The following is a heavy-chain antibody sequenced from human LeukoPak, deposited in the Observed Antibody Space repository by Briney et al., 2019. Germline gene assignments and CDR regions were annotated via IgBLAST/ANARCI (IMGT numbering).Heavy chain of an antibody. CDR3: AKDRGVVPAAMEASYFDY. D-gene: IGHD2-2*01. CDR1: GFTFSSYG. Sequence: GGSLRLSCAASGFTFSSYGMHWVRQAPGKGLEWVAVISYDGNNKYYADSVQGRFTISRDNSKNTLYLQMNSLRAEDTAVYYCAKDRGVVPAAMEASYFDYWGRGTLVTVSS. V-gene: IGHV3-30*18. J-gene: IGHJ4*02. CDR2: ISYDGNNK.